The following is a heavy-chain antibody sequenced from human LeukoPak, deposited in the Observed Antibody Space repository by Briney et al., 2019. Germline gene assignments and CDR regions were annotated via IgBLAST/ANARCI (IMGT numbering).Heavy chain of an antibody. CDR3: ARGYSSYFHY. J-gene: IGHJ4*02. D-gene: IGHD5-18*01. V-gene: IGHV3-30*01. Sequence: SVKGRFTISGDNSRSTLYLQMNSLRVEDTAVYYCARGYSSYFHYWGQGAPVTVSS.